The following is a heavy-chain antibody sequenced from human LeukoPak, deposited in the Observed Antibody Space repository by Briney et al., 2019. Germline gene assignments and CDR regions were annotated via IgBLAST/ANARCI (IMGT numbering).Heavy chain of an antibody. J-gene: IGHJ4*02. Sequence: GGSLRLSCAASGFTFSSYEMNWVRQAPGKGLEWVSYISSSGSTIYYADSVKGRFTISRDNAKNSLYLQINSLRAEDTAVYYCARDGGSEAGYDSLPIDYWGQGTLVTVSS. D-gene: IGHD5-12*01. V-gene: IGHV3-48*03. CDR3: ARDGGSEAGYDSLPIDY. CDR2: ISSSGSTI. CDR1: GFTFSSYE.